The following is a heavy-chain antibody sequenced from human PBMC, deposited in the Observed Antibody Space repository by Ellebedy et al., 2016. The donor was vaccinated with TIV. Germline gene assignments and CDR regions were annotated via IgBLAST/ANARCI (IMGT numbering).Heavy chain of an antibody. V-gene: IGHV3-21*01. CDR3: ARVHFGVVHDTSRGDY. D-gene: IGHD3-3*01. CDR1: GFAFSSYS. CDR2: ISSSSSYI. J-gene: IGHJ4*02. Sequence: GGSLRLXXAASGFAFSSYSMNWVRQAPGKGLEWVSSISSSSSYIYYADSVKGRFTISRDNAKNSLYLQINSLRAEDTAVYYCARVHFGVVHDTSRGDYWGQGTLVTVSS.